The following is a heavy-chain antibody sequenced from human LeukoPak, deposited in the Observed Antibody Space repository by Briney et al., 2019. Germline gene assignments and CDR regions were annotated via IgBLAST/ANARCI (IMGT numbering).Heavy chain of an antibody. CDR3: ARSSFLAARTPYYYYYMDV. V-gene: IGHV1-69*13. J-gene: IGHJ6*03. Sequence: GASVKVPCKASGGTFSSYAISWVRQAPGQGLEWMGGIIPIFGTANYAQKFQGRVTITADESTSTAYMELSSLRSEGTAVYYCARSSFLAARTPYYYYYMDVWGKGTTVTVSS. CDR1: GGTFSSYA. CDR2: IIPIFGTA. D-gene: IGHD6-6*01.